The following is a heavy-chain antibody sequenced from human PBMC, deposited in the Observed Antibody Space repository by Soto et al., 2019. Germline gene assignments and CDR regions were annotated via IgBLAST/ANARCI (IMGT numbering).Heavy chain of an antibody. CDR2: ISYDEAKK. D-gene: IGHD3-9*01. CDR1: GFSFSTYP. CDR3: ARDRYQLDTTAYYFLLFFDY. Sequence: GGSLRLSCAASGFSFSTYPMHWFRQAPGQGPEWVAVISYDEAKKYYADSVKGRFTISRDNSKNTLYLQMNSLRPEDTAIYYCARDRYQLDTTAYYFLLFFDYWGQGALVTVSS. J-gene: IGHJ4*02. V-gene: IGHV3-30-3*01.